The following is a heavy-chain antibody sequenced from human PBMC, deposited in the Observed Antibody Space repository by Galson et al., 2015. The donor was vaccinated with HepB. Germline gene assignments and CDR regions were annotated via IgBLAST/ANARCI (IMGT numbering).Heavy chain of an antibody. V-gene: IGHV3-48*01. Sequence: SLRLSCAASGFTFSSYSMNWVRQAPGKGLEWVSYISSSSSTIYYADSVKGRFTISRDNAKNSLYLQMNSLRAEDTAVYYCARDIETGVIWPWFGESRYYYYGMDVWGQGTTVTASS. CDR3: ARDIETGVIWPWFGESRYYYYGMDV. J-gene: IGHJ6*02. D-gene: IGHD3-10*01. CDR2: ISSSSSTI. CDR1: GFTFSSYS.